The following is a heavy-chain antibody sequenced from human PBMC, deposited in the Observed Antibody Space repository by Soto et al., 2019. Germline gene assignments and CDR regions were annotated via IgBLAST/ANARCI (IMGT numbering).Heavy chain of an antibody. CDR2: ISSSSSYI. CDR1: GFTFSSYS. D-gene: IGHD3-16*01. V-gene: IGHV3-21*01. CDR3: ASSLRRYAFDI. J-gene: IGHJ3*02. Sequence: EVQLVEAGGGLVKPGGSLRLSCAASGFTFSSYSMNWVRQAPGKGLEWASSISSSSSYIYYADSVKGRFTISRDNAKNSLYLQMNSLRAEDTAVYYCASSLRRYAFDIWGQGTMVTVSS.